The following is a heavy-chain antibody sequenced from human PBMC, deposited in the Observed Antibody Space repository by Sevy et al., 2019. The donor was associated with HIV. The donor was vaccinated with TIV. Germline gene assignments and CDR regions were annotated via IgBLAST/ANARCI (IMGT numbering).Heavy chain of an antibody. CDR1: GFPFSSYA. J-gene: IGHJ6*02. D-gene: IGHD2-8*02. CDR3: AKRRVQSGLAGGGANYGMDV. Sequence: GGSLRLSCAASGFPFSSYAMSWVHQAPGRGLEWVSTLIGGGRRTYYADSVTGPFIISRDNSRNTLYLQMNSLRAEDTAMYYCAKRRVQSGLAGGGANYGMDVWGRGTTVTVSS. CDR2: LIGGGRRT. V-gene: IGHV3-23*01.